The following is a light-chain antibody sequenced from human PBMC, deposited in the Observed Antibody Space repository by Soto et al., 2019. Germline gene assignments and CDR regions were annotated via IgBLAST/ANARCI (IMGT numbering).Light chain of an antibody. CDR2: GAS. CDR1: QSISRN. J-gene: IGKJ5*01. CDR3: QQSYSTLSIT. V-gene: IGKV1-39*01. Sequence: DIQITQSPSSLSASVGDRVTITCRSSQSISRNLNWYQQKPGKAPNHLIYGASTLQSGVPSRFSGSGSGTDFTLTISSLQPEDFATYYCQQSYSTLSITFGQGTRLEIK.